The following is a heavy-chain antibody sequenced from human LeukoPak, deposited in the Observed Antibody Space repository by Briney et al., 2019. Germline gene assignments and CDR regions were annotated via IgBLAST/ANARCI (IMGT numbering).Heavy chain of an antibody. J-gene: IGHJ4*02. CDR3: ARSVALRGFDY. Sequence: GGSLRLSCAASGFTFSSYSMNWVRQAPGKGLEWVSYISSSSSTIYYADSVKGRFTISRDNAKNSLYLQMNSLRAEDTAVYYCARSVALRGFDYWGQGTLVTVSS. D-gene: IGHD4-23*01. V-gene: IGHV3-48*04. CDR2: ISSSSSTI. CDR1: GFTFSSYS.